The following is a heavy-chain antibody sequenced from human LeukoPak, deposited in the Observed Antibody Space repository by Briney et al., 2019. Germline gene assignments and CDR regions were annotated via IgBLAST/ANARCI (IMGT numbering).Heavy chain of an antibody. D-gene: IGHD2-2*02. V-gene: IGHV3-7*01. CDR1: GFTFSSYW. J-gene: IGHJ4*02. Sequence: PGGSLRLSCAASGFTFSSYWMSWVRQAPGKGLEWVANIKQDGSEKYYVDSVKGRFTISRDNAKNSLYLQMNSLRAEDTAVYYCAGDAEVVPAAIDYFDYWGQGTLVTVSS. CDR2: IKQDGSEK. CDR3: AGDAEVVPAAIDYFDY.